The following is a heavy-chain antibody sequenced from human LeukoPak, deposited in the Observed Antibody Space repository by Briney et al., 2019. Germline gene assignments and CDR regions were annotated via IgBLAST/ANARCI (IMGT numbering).Heavy chain of an antibody. Sequence: GGSLRLSCAASGVTLTSNYMSWVRQAPGKGLEWVSVIYSGGSTYYADSVKGRFTISRDNSKNTLYLQMNSLRAEDTAVYYCARGAPYCSSTSCYVNWFDPWGQGTLVTVSS. CDR1: GVTLTSNY. CDR3: ARGAPYCSSTSCYVNWFDP. CDR2: IYSGGST. D-gene: IGHD2-2*01. V-gene: IGHV3-53*01. J-gene: IGHJ5*02.